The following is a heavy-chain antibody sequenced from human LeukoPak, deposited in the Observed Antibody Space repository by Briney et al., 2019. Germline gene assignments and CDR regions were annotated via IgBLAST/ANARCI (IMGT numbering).Heavy chain of an antibody. J-gene: IGHJ4*02. V-gene: IGHV3-23*01. CDR1: GFAFSSQA. CDR2: ISDSGDST. CDR3: AKAGSYWDFDY. Sequence: GGSLRLSCAASGFAFSSQAMGWVRQAPGKGLEWVSVISDSGDSTYYADSVKGRFTISRDNSKNTLYLQMNSLRAEDTALYYCAKAGSYWDFDYWGQGTLVTVSS. D-gene: IGHD1-26*01.